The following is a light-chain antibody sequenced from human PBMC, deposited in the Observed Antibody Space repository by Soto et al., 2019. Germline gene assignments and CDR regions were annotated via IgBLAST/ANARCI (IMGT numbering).Light chain of an antibody. Sequence: DIQMTQSPSSLSASVGDRVTITCRASQSISSYLNWYQQKPGKAPKLLIYAASSLQSGVPSRFSGSGSGTDFTLKISRVEAEDVGVYYCMQGLKTQYTFRQGTKADIX. J-gene: IGKJ2*01. CDR1: QSISSY. CDR2: AAS. CDR3: MQGLKTQYT. V-gene: IGKV1-39*01.